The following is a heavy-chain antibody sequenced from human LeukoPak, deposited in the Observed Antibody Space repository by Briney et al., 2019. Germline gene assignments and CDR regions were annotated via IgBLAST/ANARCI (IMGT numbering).Heavy chain of an antibody. CDR2: IGTAGDT. Sequence: GGSLRLSCAASGFTFSSYDMHWVRQATGKGLEWVSAIGTAGDTYYPGSVKGRFTNSRENAKNSLYLQMNSLRAGDTAVYYCARYGVADAFDIWGQGTMVTVSS. CDR3: ARYGVADAFDI. D-gene: IGHD4-17*01. CDR1: GFTFSSYD. V-gene: IGHV3-13*01. J-gene: IGHJ3*02.